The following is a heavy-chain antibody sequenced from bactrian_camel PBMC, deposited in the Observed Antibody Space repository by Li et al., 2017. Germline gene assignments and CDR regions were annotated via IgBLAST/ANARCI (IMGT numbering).Heavy chain of an antibody. CDR1: RFNPTNFC. J-gene: IGHJ4*01. Sequence: HVQLVESGGGTVLAGRSLRLSCTASRFNPTNFCIGWFRQTPGKELEGVAVMNTGSETTYYSDSVKGRFTISQDSAKNTLYLEMNNLLPEDSAAYYCAAVSTGPCLSVIAREPRRGDFQYWGRGTQVTVS. D-gene: IGHD3*01. V-gene: IGHV3S1*01. CDR3: AAVSTGPCLSVIAREPRRGDFQY. CDR2: MNTGSETT.